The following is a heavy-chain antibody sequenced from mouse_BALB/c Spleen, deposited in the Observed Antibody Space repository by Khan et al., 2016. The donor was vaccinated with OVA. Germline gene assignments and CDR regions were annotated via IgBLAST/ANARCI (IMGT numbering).Heavy chain of an antibody. Sequence: EVQLQESGPGLVKPSQSLSLICTVTGYSITSEYAWNWIRQFPGNTLEWMGYINYSGNTRFNPSLKSRTSITRDTSKNQFFLQLNSVTTEEAATYYCARKDYYDYDPFPYWGQGTLVTVSA. D-gene: IGHD2-4*01. CDR3: ARKDYYDYDPFPY. CDR1: GYSITSEYA. V-gene: IGHV3-2*02. J-gene: IGHJ3*01. CDR2: INYSGNT.